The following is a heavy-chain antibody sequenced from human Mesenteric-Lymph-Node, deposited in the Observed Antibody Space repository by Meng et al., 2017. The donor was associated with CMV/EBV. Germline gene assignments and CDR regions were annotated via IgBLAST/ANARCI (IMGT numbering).Heavy chain of an antibody. D-gene: IGHD1-26*01. Sequence: GESLKISCAASGFTFSSYAMHWVRQAPGKGLEWVAVISYDGSNKYYADSVKGRFTISRDNSKNTLYLQMNSLRAEDTAVYYWAKVDNWELLLSDWFDPWGQGTLVTVSS. CDR1: GFTFSSYA. V-gene: IGHV3-30*04. CDR3: AKVDNWELLLSDWFDP. CDR2: ISYDGSNK. J-gene: IGHJ5*02.